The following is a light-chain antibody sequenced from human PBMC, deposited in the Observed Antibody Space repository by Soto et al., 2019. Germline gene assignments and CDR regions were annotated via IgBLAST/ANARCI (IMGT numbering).Light chain of an antibody. V-gene: IGLV2-14*01. Sequence: QSALTQPASVSGSPGQSITISCTGTRSDVGGYNYVSWYQQHPGKAPKLVIYDVSDRPSGVSNRFSGPKSGNTASLTISGLQSEDEADYYCSSYTSSSTSYVFGTGTKVTVL. CDR2: DVS. J-gene: IGLJ1*01. CDR1: RSDVGGYNY. CDR3: SSYTSSSTSYV.